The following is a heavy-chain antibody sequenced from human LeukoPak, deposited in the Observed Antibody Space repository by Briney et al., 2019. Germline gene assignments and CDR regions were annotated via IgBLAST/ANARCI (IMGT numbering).Heavy chain of an antibody. D-gene: IGHD5-24*01. CDR2: INPSGGST. CDR1: GYTFTSYY. V-gene: IGHV1-46*01. Sequence: ASVKVSCKASGYTFTSYYMHWVRQAPGQGLEWMGIINPSGGSTSYAQKFQGRVTMTRDTSTSTVYVELSSLRSEDTAVYYCARDATRDGSETWFDPWGQGTLVTVSS. J-gene: IGHJ5*02. CDR3: ARDATRDGSETWFDP.